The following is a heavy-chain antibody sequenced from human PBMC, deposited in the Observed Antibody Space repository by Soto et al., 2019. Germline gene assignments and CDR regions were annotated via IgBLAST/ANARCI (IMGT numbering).Heavy chain of an antibody. CDR1: GGSISSSSYY. D-gene: IGHD2-2*01. CDR3: ARTPPAAMPWADYYYGMDV. Sequence: PSETLSLTCTVSGGSISSSSYYWGWIRQPPGKGLEWIGSIYYSGSTYYNPSLKSRVTISVDTTKNQFSLRLSSVTAADTAVYYCARTPPAAMPWADYYYGMDVWGQGTTVTVSS. J-gene: IGHJ6*02. V-gene: IGHV4-39*01. CDR2: IYYSGST.